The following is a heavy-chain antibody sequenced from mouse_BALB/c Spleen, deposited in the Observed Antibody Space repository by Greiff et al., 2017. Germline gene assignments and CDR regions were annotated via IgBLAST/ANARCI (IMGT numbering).Heavy chain of an antibody. D-gene: IGHD2-4*01. Sequence: QVQLKESGPGLVAPSQSLSITCTVSGFSLTGYGVNWVRQPPGKGLEWLGMIWGDGSTDYNSALKSRLSISKDNSKSQVFLKMNSLQTDDTARYYCASTGDDYDAWFAYWGQGTLVTVSA. J-gene: IGHJ3*01. CDR3: ASTGDDYDAWFAY. CDR2: IWGDGST. CDR1: GFSLTGYG. V-gene: IGHV2-6-7*01.